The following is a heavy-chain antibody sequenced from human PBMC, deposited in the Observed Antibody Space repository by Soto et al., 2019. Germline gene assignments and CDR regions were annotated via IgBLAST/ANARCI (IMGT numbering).Heavy chain of an antibody. CDR2: IWYDGSNK. J-gene: IGHJ6*02. D-gene: IGHD5-18*01. V-gene: IGHV3-33*01. CDR1: GFTFSSYG. CDR3: ARGGYSYGRYYYYYGMDV. Sequence: GGSLRPSCAASGFTFSSYGMHWVRQAPGKGLEWVAVIWYDGSNKYYADSVKGRFTISRDNSKNTLYLQMNSLRAEDTAVYYCARGGYSYGRYYYYYGMDVWGQGTTVTVSS.